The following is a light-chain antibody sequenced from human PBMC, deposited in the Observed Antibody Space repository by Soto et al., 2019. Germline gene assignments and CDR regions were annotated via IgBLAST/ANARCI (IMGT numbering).Light chain of an antibody. CDR3: QQYYSPPVT. Sequence: DIVMTQSPDSLAVSLGERATINCKSSKSVLYSSNNKNYLGWYKQKPGQPPKLLIYWASTRESGVPDRFSGSGSGTDFTLTISSLQAEDVAVYYCQQYYSPPVTFGQGTKLEIK. CDR1: KSVLYSSNNKNY. CDR2: WAS. V-gene: IGKV4-1*01. J-gene: IGKJ2*01.